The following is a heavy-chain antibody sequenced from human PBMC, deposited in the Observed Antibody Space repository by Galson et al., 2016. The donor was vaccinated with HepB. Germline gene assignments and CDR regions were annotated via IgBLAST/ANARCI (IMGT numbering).Heavy chain of an antibody. J-gene: IGHJ6*02. CDR3: ARASYCTGGSCHYYGMDV. CDR1: GFTVSTDY. D-gene: IGHD2-8*02. Sequence: SLRLSCAGSGFTVSTDYMSWVRQAPGKGLEWVSIIYSGGSTYYADSVKGRFSISRDNSENTLSLEMNSLRAEDTAVYYCARASYCTGGSCHYYGMDVWGQGTTVTVSS. V-gene: IGHV3-66*01. CDR2: IYSGGST.